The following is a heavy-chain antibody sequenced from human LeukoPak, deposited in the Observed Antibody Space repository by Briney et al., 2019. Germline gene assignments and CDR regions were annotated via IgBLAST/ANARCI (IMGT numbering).Heavy chain of an antibody. Sequence: GSLRLSCAASGLTFSRHDMHWVRQLTGKGLEWVSAIGTLADTFYSDSVKGRFTISRENVKNSLYLQMNSLRAGDTPVYYCATGRSSGWSYAFDIWGRGTMVTVSS. V-gene: IGHV3-13*01. D-gene: IGHD6-19*01. CDR2: IGTLADT. J-gene: IGHJ3*02. CDR1: GLTFSRHD. CDR3: ATGRSSGWSYAFDI.